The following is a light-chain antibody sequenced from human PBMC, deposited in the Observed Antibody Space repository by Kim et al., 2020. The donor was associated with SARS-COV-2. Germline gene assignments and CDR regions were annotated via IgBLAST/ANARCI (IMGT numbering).Light chain of an antibody. V-gene: IGKV1-5*03. Sequence: DMQMTQSPSTLSASVGDRVTITCRASQSINSWLAWYQQKPGKAPKLLIYKASSLESGVPSRFSGSGSGTEFTLTITSLQPDDFATYYCLQYNGYWRTFGQGTKVDIK. J-gene: IGKJ1*01. CDR2: KAS. CDR1: QSINSW. CDR3: LQYNGYWRT.